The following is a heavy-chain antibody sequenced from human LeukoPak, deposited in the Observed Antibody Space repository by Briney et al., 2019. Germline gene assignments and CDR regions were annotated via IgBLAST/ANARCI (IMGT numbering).Heavy chain of an antibody. Sequence: PSETLSLTCAVYGGSFSGYYWSWIRQPPGKGLEWIGEINHSGSTNYNPSFKSRVTISVDTSKNQFSLKLSSVTAADTAVYYCARDIAAAGTAYWGQGTLVTVSS. D-gene: IGHD6-13*01. CDR2: INHSGST. V-gene: IGHV4-34*01. J-gene: IGHJ4*02. CDR3: ARDIAAAGTAY. CDR1: GGSFSGYY.